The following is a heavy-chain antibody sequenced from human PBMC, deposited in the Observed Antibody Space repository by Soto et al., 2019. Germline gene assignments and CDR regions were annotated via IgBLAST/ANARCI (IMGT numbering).Heavy chain of an antibody. V-gene: IGHV4-38-2*02. CDR3: ARVAFGPIDY. CDR1: NYSISSGYY. CDR2: MYHSGTT. D-gene: IGHD3-16*01. Sequence: PSETLSLTCTVSNYSISSGYYWGWIRQSPGEGLEWIVSMYHSGTTYYNPSLKSRVTISIDTSKNQFSLKLTSVTSADTAMYFCARVAFGPIDYWGQGTLVTVSS. J-gene: IGHJ4*02.